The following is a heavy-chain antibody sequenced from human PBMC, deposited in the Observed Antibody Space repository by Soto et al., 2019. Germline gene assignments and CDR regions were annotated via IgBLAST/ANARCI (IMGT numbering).Heavy chain of an antibody. CDR2: IDGSGSNT. CDR3: ARNLNGYGNWDY. Sequence: GGSLRLSCAASGFTLRSYWMHWVRQAPGGGLVWVSRIDGSGSNTFYADSMKGRFTISRDNAKNTLYLQMNNLSPEDTAVYYCARNLNGYGNWDYWGQGNLVTVS. J-gene: IGHJ4*02. CDR1: GFTLRSYW. V-gene: IGHV3-74*01. D-gene: IGHD1-1*01.